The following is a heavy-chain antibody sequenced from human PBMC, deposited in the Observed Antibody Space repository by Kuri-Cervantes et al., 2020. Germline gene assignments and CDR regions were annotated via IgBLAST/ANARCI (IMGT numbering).Heavy chain of an antibody. Sequence: KVSCKGSGYSFTSYWIGWVRQMPGKGLEWMGIIYPGDSDTRYSPSFQGQVTISADKSISTAYLQWSSLKASDTAMYYCARDGLGAAASLAFDIWGQGTMVTVSS. V-gene: IGHV5-51*01. CDR1: GYSFTSYW. CDR3: ARDGLGAAASLAFDI. D-gene: IGHD6-13*01. CDR2: IYPGDSDT. J-gene: IGHJ3*02.